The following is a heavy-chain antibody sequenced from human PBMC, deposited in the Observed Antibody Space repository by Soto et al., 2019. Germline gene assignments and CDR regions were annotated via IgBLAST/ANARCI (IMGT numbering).Heavy chain of an antibody. Sequence: GASVKVSCKASGYTFTSYAMNWVRQAPGQGLEWMGWINTNTGNPTYAQGFTGRFVFSLDTSVSTAYLQICSLKAEDTAVYYCARDQWFGELLFPPLISYYYYGMDVWGQGTTVTVSS. CDR1: GYTFTSYA. V-gene: IGHV7-4-1*01. CDR2: INTNTGNP. CDR3: ARDQWFGELLFPPLISYYYYGMDV. D-gene: IGHD3-10*01. J-gene: IGHJ6*02.